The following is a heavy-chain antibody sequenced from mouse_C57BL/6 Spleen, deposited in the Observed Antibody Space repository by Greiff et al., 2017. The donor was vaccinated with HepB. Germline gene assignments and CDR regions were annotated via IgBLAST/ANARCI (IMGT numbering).Heavy chain of an antibody. CDR2: IYPGDGDT. CDR1: GYAFSSYW. CDR3: ARAGTTVVATDYFDY. D-gene: IGHD1-1*01. J-gene: IGHJ2*01. Sequence: VQVVESGAELVKPGASVKISCKASGYAFSSYWMNWVKQRPGKGLEWIGQIYPGDGDTNYNGKFKGKATLTADKSSSTAYMQLSSLTSEDSAVYFCARAGTTVVATDYFDYWGQGTTLTVSS. V-gene: IGHV1-80*01.